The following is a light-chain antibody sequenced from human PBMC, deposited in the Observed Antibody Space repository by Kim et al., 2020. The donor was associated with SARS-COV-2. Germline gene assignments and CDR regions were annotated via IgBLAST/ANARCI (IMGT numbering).Light chain of an antibody. Sequence: ARNQPRSVSGTPGQSVTISCNGISNDVGGYNSVSWYLQHPGKATKLLIYDVTKRPSGVPDHFSGSKSDKTASLTISGLQTEDEADYYCCSYGVFGGGTQLTVL. CDR2: DVT. CDR3: CSYGV. J-gene: IGLJ3*02. V-gene: IGLV2-11*01. CDR1: SNDVGGYNS.